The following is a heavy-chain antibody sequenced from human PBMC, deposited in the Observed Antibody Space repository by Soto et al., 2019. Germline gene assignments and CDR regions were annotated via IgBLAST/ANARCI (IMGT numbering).Heavy chain of an antibody. V-gene: IGHV4-34*01. J-gene: IGHJ4*02. CDR3: ARSPSSITIFGVVIILAFDY. CDR2: INHSGST. D-gene: IGHD3-3*01. CDR1: GGSFSGYY. Sequence: SETLSLTCAVYGGSFSGYYWSWIRQPPGKGLEWIGEINHSGSTNYNPSLKSRVTISADTSKNQFSLKLSSVTAADTAVYYCARSPSSITIFGVVIILAFDYWGQGTLVTVSS.